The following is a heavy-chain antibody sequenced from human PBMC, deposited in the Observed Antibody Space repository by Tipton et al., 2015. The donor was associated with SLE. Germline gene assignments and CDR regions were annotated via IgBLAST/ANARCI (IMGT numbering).Heavy chain of an antibody. CDR1: GGSISGHY. D-gene: IGHD3-3*01. CDR3: ARSSYDFAWYVDL. V-gene: IGHV4-59*11. CDR2: IYDSGST. J-gene: IGHJ2*01. Sequence: TLSLTCTVSGGSISGHYWSWIRQPPGKGLEWIGYIYDSGSTSYKPSLKTRVTISVDTSKNQFSLNVNSVTAADTAIYYCARSSYDFAWYVDLWGRGTLVIVPS.